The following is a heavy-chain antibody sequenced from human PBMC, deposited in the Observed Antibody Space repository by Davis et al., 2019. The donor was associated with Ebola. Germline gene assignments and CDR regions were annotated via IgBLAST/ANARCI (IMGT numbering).Heavy chain of an antibody. CDR2: INWNGGST. Sequence: GESLKISCAASGFTFDDYGMSWVRQAPGKGLEWVSGINWNGGSTGYADSVKGRFTISRDNAKNSLYLQMNSLRAEDTALYYCARDGQSAPYSGSYTEFDYWGQGTLVTVSS. J-gene: IGHJ4*02. D-gene: IGHD1-26*01. CDR1: GFTFDDYG. V-gene: IGHV3-20*04. CDR3: ARDGQSAPYSGSYTEFDY.